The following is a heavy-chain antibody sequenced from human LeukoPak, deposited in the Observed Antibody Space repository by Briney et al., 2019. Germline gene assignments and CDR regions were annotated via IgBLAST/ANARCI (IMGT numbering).Heavy chain of an antibody. D-gene: IGHD6-13*01. CDR2: IYHSGST. J-gene: IGHJ4*02. CDR3: ARMQAAAGNFDY. CDR1: GGSISSSNW. Sequence: SETLSLTCAVSGGSISSSNWWSWVRQPPGKGLEWIGEIYHSGSTNYNPSLKSRVTISVNKSKNQFSLKLSSVTAADTAVYYCARMQAAAGNFDYWGQGTLVTVSS. V-gene: IGHV4-4*02.